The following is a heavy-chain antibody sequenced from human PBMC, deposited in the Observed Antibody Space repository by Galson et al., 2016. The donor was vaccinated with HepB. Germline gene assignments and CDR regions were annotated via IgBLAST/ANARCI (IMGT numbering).Heavy chain of an antibody. CDR1: GDSVSSNKW. V-gene: IGHV4-4*01. CDR3: ARGGDWRLDY. Sequence: ETLSLTCAVYGDSVSSNKWWTWVRQPPGKGLEWIGEIHHRRSSNFNPSLKSRVTISVDKSKNQFSLRLNSVTAADTAVYFCARGGDWRLDYWGQGRLVTVSS. J-gene: IGHJ4*02. CDR2: IHHRRSS. D-gene: IGHD2-21*02.